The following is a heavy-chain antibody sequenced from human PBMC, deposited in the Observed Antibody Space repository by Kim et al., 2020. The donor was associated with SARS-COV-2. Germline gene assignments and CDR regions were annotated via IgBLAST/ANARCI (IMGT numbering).Heavy chain of an antibody. CDR2: ISYDGSNK. D-gene: IGHD5-18*01. CDR3: FLGYSYGSSSNWFDP. J-gene: IGHJ5*02. CDR1: GFTFSSYA. Sequence: GGSLRLSCAASGFTFSSYAMHWVRQAPGKGLEWVAVISYDGSNKYYADSVKGRFTISRDNSKNTLYLQMNSLRAEDTAVYYCFLGYSYGSSSNWFDPWGQGTLVTVSS. V-gene: IGHV3-30*04.